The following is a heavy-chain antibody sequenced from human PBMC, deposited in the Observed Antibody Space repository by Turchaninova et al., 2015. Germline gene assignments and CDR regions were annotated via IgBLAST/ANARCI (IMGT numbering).Heavy chain of an antibody. CDR2: LYPGESDT. CDR3: ARRRYYDEGWYLDL. J-gene: IGHJ2*01. Sequence: EVQLVQSGAEVKKPGESLNISCKGSGYSFTSYWIGWVRQMPGKGLEWMGILYPGESDTLSSPFFKAQSPISHYNSIRTTYMPSRTATTTTRLKWSSLEAADTAMYYCARRRYYDEGWYLDLGGRGTLVTVSS. D-gene: IGHD3-22*01. V-gene: IGHV5-51*01. CDR1: GYSFTSYW.